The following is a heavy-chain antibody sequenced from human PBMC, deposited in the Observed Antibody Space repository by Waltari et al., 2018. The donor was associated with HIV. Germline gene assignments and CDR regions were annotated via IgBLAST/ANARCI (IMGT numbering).Heavy chain of an antibody. J-gene: IGHJ4*02. Sequence: QVLLVQSGAEVKKPGASVRVSCQVSVYHFLASYIHWLRQAAGQGLEWLGWMNPKSGHSGLAQKFNDRVALTSDTSTYTAYMELSGLTPKDAAFYYCARGRYFDSSGYSVFSYWGQGTPVAVSS. CDR1: VYHFLASY. CDR2: MNPKSGHS. D-gene: IGHD3-22*01. CDR3: ARGRYFDSSGYSVFSY. V-gene: IGHV1-8*01.